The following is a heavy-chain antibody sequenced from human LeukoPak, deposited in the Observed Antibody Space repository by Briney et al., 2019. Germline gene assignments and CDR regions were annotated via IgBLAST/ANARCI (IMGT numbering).Heavy chain of an antibody. CDR2: IRNKGYSHAT. D-gene: IGHD3-16*02. Sequence: GGSLRLSCAASGVTFSTYWMSWVRQASGKGLEWVGRIRNKGYSHATAYAASVKGRFTISRDDSRKMAYLQMNSLKTEDTAVYYCTTLNYVWGTYRPDYWGQGTLVTVSS. CDR3: TTLNYVWGTYRPDY. CDR1: GVTFSTYW. V-gene: IGHV3-73*01. J-gene: IGHJ4*02.